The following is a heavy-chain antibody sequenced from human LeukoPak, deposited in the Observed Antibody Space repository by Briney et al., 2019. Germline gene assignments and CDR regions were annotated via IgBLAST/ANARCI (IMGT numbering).Heavy chain of an antibody. CDR2: ISYDGSNK. J-gene: IGHJ4*02. Sequence: GGSLRLSCAASGFTFSSYAMHWVRQAPGKGLEWVAVISYDGSNKYYADSVKGRFTISRDNSKNTLCLQMNSLRAEDTAVYYCAKIAVAGKGPFDYWGQGTLVTVSS. V-gene: IGHV3-30-3*01. D-gene: IGHD6-19*01. CDR1: GFTFSSYA. CDR3: AKIAVAGKGPFDY.